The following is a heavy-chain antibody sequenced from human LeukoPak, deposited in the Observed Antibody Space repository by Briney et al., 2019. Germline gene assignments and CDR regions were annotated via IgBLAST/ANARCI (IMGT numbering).Heavy chain of an antibody. CDR3: ARGVYIAAAQYGY. CDR1: GGSISSYY. CDR2: IYYSGTT. D-gene: IGHD6-13*01. J-gene: IGHJ4*02. V-gene: IGHV4-59*01. Sequence: SETLSLTSTVSGGSISSYYWSWIRQPPGKGLEWIGYIYYSGTTNYNPSLKSRVTISVDTSENQFSLKLSSVTAADTAVYYCARGVYIAAAQYGYWGQGTLVTVSS.